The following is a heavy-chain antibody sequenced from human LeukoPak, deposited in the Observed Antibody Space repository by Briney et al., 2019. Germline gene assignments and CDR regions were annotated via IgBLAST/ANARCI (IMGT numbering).Heavy chain of an antibody. D-gene: IGHD3-9*01. CDR3: ARRYYNNLTGYYDPFDY. Sequence: SETLSLTCTVSGGSIRSSSYYWGWIRQPAGKGLEWIGSIYYSGSTYYNPSLKSRVTISVDTSKNQFSLKLSSVTAADTAVYYCARRYYNNLTGYYDPFDYWGQGTLVTVSS. V-gene: IGHV4-39*01. CDR2: IYYSGST. J-gene: IGHJ4*02. CDR1: GGSIRSSSYY.